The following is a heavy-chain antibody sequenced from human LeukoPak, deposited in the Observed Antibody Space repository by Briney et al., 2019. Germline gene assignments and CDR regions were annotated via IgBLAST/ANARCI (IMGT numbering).Heavy chain of an antibody. CDR2: ISRTSESI. CDR1: GFSFNTYS. J-gene: IGHJ4*02. D-gene: IGHD3-22*01. V-gene: IGHV3-21*01. Sequence: GGSLRLSCAASGFSFNTYSMSWVRQAPGKGLEWVGIISRTSESIFYADSLKGGFTISRDNSKNTLYLQMNSLRAEDTAVYYCAKDRGSSGYYEFDYWGQGTLVTVSS. CDR3: AKDRGSSGYYEFDY.